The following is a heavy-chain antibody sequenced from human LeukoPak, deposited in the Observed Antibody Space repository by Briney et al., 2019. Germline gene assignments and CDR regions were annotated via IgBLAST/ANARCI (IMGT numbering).Heavy chain of an antibody. D-gene: IGHD2-21*02. CDR2: ISGSGGST. CDR3: AKGKPDYCGGDCYSPFDY. V-gene: IGHV3-23*01. CDR1: GFTFSSYA. J-gene: IGHJ4*02. Sequence: PGGSLRLSCAASGFTFSSYAMSWVRQAPGKGREWVSAISGSGGSTYYADSVKGRFTISRDNSKNTLYLQMNSLRAEDTAVYYCAKGKPDYCGGDCYSPFDYWGQGTLVTFSS.